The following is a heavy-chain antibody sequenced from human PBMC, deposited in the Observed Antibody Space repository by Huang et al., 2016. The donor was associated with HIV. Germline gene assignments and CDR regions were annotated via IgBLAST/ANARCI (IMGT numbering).Heavy chain of an antibody. CDR1: GGSITSHY. D-gene: IGHD1-26*01. V-gene: IGHV4-59*11. J-gene: IGHJ4*02. CDR3: ARGLPLVGAMNC. Sequence: QVHLQESGPGLVKPSETLSLTCSVSGGSITSHYWIWIRQPPGKGLEWIGNKYYSGSTNYNPSLRSRVTMSIDTSKNQFSLKLSSVTAADTAVYYCARGLPLVGAMNCWGQGALVTVSS. CDR2: KYYSGST.